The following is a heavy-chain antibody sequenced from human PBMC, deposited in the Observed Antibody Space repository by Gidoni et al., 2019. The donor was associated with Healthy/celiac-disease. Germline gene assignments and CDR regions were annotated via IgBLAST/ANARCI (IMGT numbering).Heavy chain of an antibody. D-gene: IGHD3-22*01. CDR1: GGTFSSYA. J-gene: IGHJ3*02. V-gene: IGHV1-69*01. Sequence: QVQLVQSGDEVKKPGSSVKVSCKASGGTFSSYAISWVRQAPGQGLEWMGGIIPIFGTANYAQKFQGRVTMTADESTSTAYMELSSLRSEDTAVYYCARDRYYYDSSGSRTADAFDIWGQGTMVTVSS. CDR2: IIPIFGTA. CDR3: ARDRYYYDSSGSRTADAFDI.